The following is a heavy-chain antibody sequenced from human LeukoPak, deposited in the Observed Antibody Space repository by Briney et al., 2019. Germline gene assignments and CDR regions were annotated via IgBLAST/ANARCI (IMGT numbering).Heavy chain of an antibody. V-gene: IGHV4-61*02. D-gene: IGHD6-19*01. CDR2: IYTSGST. CDR3: AGGGWSQFDY. J-gene: IGHJ4*02. CDR1: GGSISSGSYY. Sequence: SQTLSLTCTVSGGSISSGSYYWSWIRQPAGKGLEWIGRIYTSGSTNYNPSRKRRVTISVDTSKNQFSLKLSSVTAADTAVYYCAGGGWSQFDYWGQGTLVTVSS.